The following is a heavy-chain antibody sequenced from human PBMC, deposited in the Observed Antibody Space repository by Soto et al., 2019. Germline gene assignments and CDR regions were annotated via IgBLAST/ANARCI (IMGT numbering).Heavy chain of an antibody. Sequence: SETLSLTCTVSGGSISSSSYYWAWIRQPPGKGLEWIGSIYYSGSTYYNPSLKSRVTISVDTSKNQFSLKLSSVTAADTAVYYCARQVWSYDILTGRDYYGMDVWGQGTTVT. V-gene: IGHV4-39*01. D-gene: IGHD3-9*01. CDR3: ARQVWSYDILTGRDYYGMDV. J-gene: IGHJ6*02. CDR2: IYYSGST. CDR1: GGSISSSSYY.